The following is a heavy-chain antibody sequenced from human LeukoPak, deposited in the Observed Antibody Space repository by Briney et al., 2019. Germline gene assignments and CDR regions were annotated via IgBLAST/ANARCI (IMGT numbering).Heavy chain of an antibody. CDR1: GGSISSYY. CDR3: ARQGYSSGYIDY. CDR2: IYYSGST. J-gene: IGHJ4*02. V-gene: IGHV4-59*08. Sequence: SETLSLTCTVSGGSISSYYWSWLRQPPGKGLEWIGYIYYSGSTNYNPSLKSRVAISVDTSKNQFSLKLSSVTAADTAVYYCARQGYSSGYIDYWGQGTLVTVSS. D-gene: IGHD6-19*01.